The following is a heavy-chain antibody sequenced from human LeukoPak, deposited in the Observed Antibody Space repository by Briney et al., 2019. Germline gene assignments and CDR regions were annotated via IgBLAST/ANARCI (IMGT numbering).Heavy chain of an antibody. D-gene: IGHD5-18*01. Sequence: PSETLSLTCTVSGGSISSYYWGWIRQPPGKGLEWIGSIYHSGSTYYNPSLKSRVTISVDTSKNQFSLKLSSVTAADTAVYYCARVLDTAMGTGFDPWGQGTLVTVSS. CDR2: IYHSGST. CDR3: ARVLDTAMGTGFDP. CDR1: GGSISSYY. V-gene: IGHV4-38-2*02. J-gene: IGHJ5*02.